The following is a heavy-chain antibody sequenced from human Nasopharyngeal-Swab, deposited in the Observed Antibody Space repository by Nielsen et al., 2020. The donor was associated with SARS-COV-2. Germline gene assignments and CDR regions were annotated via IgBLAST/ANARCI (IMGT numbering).Heavy chain of an antibody. D-gene: IGHD3-10*01. CDR3: ATQITMVRERILDY. CDR1: GFTFSSYW. J-gene: IGHJ4*02. CDR2: INSDGSST. Sequence: GESLKISCAASGFTFSSYWMHWVRQAPGKGLVLVSRINSDGSSTSYADSVKGRFTISRDNAKNTLYLQMNSLRAEDTAVYYCATQITMVRERILDYWGQGTLVTVSS. V-gene: IGHV3-74*01.